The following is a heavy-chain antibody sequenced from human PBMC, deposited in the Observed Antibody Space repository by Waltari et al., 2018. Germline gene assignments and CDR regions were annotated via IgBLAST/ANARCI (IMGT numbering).Heavy chain of an antibody. CDR1: GFTFSSYG. Sequence: QVQLVESGGGVVQPGRSLRLSCAASGFTFSSYGMHWVRQAPGQGREWVEVIWYDGSNKYDADSVKGRFTISRDNSKNTLYLQMNSLRAEDTAVYYCARGAVEQWLVDRISWLDYWGQGTLVTVSS. J-gene: IGHJ4*02. V-gene: IGHV3-33*01. CDR2: IWYDGSNK. D-gene: IGHD6-19*01. CDR3: ARGAVEQWLVDRISWLDY.